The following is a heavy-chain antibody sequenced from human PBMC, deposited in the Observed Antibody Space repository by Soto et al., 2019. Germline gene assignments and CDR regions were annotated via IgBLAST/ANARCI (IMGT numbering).Heavy chain of an antibody. CDR2: ISSTTNYI. CDR3: ARESEDLTSNFDY. CDR1: GFAFSSYG. J-gene: IGHJ4*02. Sequence: DVQLLESGGGLVQVGGSLRLSCAASGFAFSSYGMSWVRQAPGKGLEWVSSISSTTNYIYYADSMKGRFTVSRDNAKNSVYLDMNSLSAEDTAVYYCARESEDLTSNFDYWGQGTLVTVSS. V-gene: IGHV3-21*01.